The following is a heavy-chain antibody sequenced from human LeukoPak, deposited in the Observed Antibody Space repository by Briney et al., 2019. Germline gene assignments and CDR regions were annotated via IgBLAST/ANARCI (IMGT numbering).Heavy chain of an antibody. V-gene: IGHV1-69*05. CDR1: GDTFSSYA. CDR2: IIPIFGTA. D-gene: IGHD3-3*01. J-gene: IGHJ4*02. CDR3: ARTYYDFWSGYTFDY. Sequence: GASVKVSCKASGDTFSSYAISWVRQAPGQGLEWMGGIIPIFGTANYAQKFQGRVTITTDESTSTAYMELSSLRSEDTAVYYCARTYYDFWSGYTFDYWGQGTLVTVSS.